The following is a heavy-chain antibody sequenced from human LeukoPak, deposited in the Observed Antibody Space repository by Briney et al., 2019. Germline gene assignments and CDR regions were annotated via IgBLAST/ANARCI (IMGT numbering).Heavy chain of an antibody. CDR2: ISGSGGST. CDR3: AKGTTGRPDWFDP. V-gene: IGHV3-23*01. D-gene: IGHD6-6*01. Sequence: PGGSLRLSCAASGFTFSSYAMSWVRQAPGKGLEWVSAISGSGGSTYYADSVKGRFTISRDKSKNTLYLQMNSMRGEDTAVYYCAKGTTGRPDWFDPWGQGTLVTVSS. J-gene: IGHJ5*02. CDR1: GFTFSSYA.